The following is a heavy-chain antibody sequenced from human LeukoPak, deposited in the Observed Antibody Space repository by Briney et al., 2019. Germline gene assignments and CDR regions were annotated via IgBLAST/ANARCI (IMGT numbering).Heavy chain of an antibody. CDR1: GYSFTRYW. J-gene: IGHJ3*02. Sequence: GESLKISCKGSGYSFTRYWIGWVRQMPGKGLECMGIIYPADSDTRYSPSFQGQVTISADKSISTAYLQWSSLKASDTAMYYCARRGYDSSGYRDAFDIWGQGTMVTVSS. CDR2: IYPADSDT. V-gene: IGHV5-51*01. D-gene: IGHD3-22*01. CDR3: ARRGYDSSGYRDAFDI.